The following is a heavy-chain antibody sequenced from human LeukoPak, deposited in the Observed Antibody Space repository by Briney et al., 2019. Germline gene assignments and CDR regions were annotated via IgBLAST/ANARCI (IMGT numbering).Heavy chain of an antibody. V-gene: IGHV3-30*02. D-gene: IGHD6-13*01. CDR2: MQYDGSQI. Sequence: GGSLRLSCTASGLAFSSYGMHWARQALGKGLEWVAFMQYDGSQIYYVDSVKGRFTISRDNSKNALYLQMNSLRPEDTAIYYCAGKAAAFYFDYWGQGTLVTVSS. J-gene: IGHJ4*02. CDR3: AGKAAAFYFDY. CDR1: GLAFSSYG.